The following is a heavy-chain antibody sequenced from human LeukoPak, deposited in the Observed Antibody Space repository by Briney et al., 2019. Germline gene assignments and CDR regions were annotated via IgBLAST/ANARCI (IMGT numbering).Heavy chain of an antibody. CDR2: ISYDGSNK. V-gene: IGHV3-30*03. Sequence: PGGSLRLSCAASGFTFSSYGMHWVRQAPGKGLEWVAVISYDGSNKYYADSVKGQFTISRDNSKNTLYLQMNSLRAEDTAVYYCATSFGYYYDSSVLVYWGQGTLVTVSS. J-gene: IGHJ4*02. D-gene: IGHD3-22*01. CDR1: GFTFSSYG. CDR3: ATSFGYYYDSSVLVY.